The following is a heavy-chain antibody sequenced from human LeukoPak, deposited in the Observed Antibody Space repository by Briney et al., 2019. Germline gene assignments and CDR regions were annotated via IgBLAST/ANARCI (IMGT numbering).Heavy chain of an antibody. V-gene: IGHV5-51*01. CDR2: IYPYDSDT. D-gene: IGHD3-10*01. Sequence: GESLKISCEGSGFTFSSFYNGWVRQMPGKGLEWMGIIYPYDSDTRYGPSFQGQVTISVDMSVSTAYLQWNSLKASDTAIYYCARRRGGSGAYYVDYWGQGTLVTVSS. CDR1: GFTFSSFY. J-gene: IGHJ4*02. CDR3: ARRRGGSGAYYVDY.